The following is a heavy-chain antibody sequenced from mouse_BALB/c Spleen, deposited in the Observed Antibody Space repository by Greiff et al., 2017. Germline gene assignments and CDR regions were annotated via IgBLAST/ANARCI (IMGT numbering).Heavy chain of an antibody. V-gene: IGHV2-9*02. J-gene: IGHJ4*01. CDR3: ARGGRYDGHVYAMDY. Sequence: VQGVESGPGLVAPSQSLSITCTVSGFSLTSYGVHWVRQPPGKGLEWLGVIWAGGSTNYNSALMSRLSISKDNSKSQVFLKMNSLQTDDTAMYYCARGGRYDGHVYAMDYWGQGTSVTVSS. CDR1: GFSLTSYG. D-gene: IGHD2-14*01. CDR2: IWAGGST.